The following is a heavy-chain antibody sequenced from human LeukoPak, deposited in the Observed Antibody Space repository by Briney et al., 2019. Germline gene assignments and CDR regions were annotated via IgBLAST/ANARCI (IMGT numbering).Heavy chain of an antibody. J-gene: IGHJ4*02. D-gene: IGHD5-18*01. CDR3: AIRRGYTFGDDF. CDR1: GFTFSSYW. CDR2: INSDGSST. Sequence: AGGSLRLSCAASGFTFSSYWMHWVRQAPGKGLVWVSRINSDGSSTAYADSVKGRFTISRDSAKNTLYLQMNTLRGEDTAVYYCAIRRGYTFGDDFWGQGTLVTVSS. V-gene: IGHV3-74*03.